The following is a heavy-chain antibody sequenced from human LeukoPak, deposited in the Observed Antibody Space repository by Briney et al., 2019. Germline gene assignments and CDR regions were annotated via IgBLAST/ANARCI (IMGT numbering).Heavy chain of an antibody. Sequence: SETLSLTCTVSGYSISTGYYWDWIRQPPGKGLEWIGTFYHGGSTYYNPSLKSRVTMSVDTSKNQFSLRLSSVTAADTAVYYCARASYSYDISGWVPFDYWGQGTLVTVSS. CDR2: FYHGGST. CDR3: ARASYSYDISGWVPFDY. J-gene: IGHJ4*02. V-gene: IGHV4-38-2*02. CDR1: GYSISTGYY. D-gene: IGHD3-22*01.